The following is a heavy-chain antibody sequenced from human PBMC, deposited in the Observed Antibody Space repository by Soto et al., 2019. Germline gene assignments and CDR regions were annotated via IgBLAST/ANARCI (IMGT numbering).Heavy chain of an antibody. CDR1: GFTFSNAW. D-gene: IGHD3-10*01. Sequence: EVQLVESGGGLVKPGGSLRLSCAASGFTFSNAWMSWVRQAPGKGLEWVGRIKSKTDGGTTDYAAPVKGRFTISRDDSKNTLYLQMNSLRAEDTAVYYCARDNPPPSWFGELFVDGMDVWGQGTTVTVSS. CDR3: ARDNPPPSWFGELFVDGMDV. J-gene: IGHJ6*02. CDR2: IKSKTDGGTT. V-gene: IGHV3-15*01.